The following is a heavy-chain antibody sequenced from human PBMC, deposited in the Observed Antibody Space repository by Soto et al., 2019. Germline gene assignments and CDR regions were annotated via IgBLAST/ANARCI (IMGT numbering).Heavy chain of an antibody. Sequence: PSETLSLTCTVSGGSISSYYWSWIRQPPGKGLEWIGYIYYSGSTNYNPSLKGRVTISVDTSKNQFSLKLSSVTAADTAVYYCARGVGQLVDRWFDPWGQGTLVTVSS. J-gene: IGHJ5*02. D-gene: IGHD6-6*01. CDR3: ARGVGQLVDRWFDP. V-gene: IGHV4-59*01. CDR2: IYYSGST. CDR1: GGSISSYY.